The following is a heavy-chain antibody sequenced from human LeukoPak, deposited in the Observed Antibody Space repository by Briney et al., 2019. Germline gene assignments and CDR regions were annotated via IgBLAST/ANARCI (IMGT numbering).Heavy chain of an antibody. J-gene: IGHJ3*01. Sequence: ASVKVSCKASGYTFSGYYMHWVRQAPGQGLEWMGWINPNSGDTHYAQNFQGRVTMTRDTSISTAYMEVSRLTSNDTAVYYCARIRDGYNDAYDLWGQGTVVTVPS. CDR2: INPNSGDT. CDR3: ARIRDGYNDAYDL. D-gene: IGHD5-24*01. V-gene: IGHV1-2*02. CDR1: GYTFSGYY.